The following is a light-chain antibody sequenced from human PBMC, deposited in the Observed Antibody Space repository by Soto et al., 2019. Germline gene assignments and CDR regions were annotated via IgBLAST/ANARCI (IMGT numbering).Light chain of an antibody. CDR3: QQRNIWPPVT. V-gene: IGKV3-11*01. Sequence: EILMTQSPATLSVSPGERATLSCRASQSVDSNLAWYQQKPGQAPRLLIYDASNRATGIPARFSGSGSGTDFTLTISSLEPEDSAIYYCQQRNIWPPVTFGQGTRLEIK. CDR2: DAS. CDR1: QSVDSN. J-gene: IGKJ5*01.